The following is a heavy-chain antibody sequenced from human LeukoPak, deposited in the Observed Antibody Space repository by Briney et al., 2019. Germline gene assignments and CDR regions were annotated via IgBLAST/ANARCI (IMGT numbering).Heavy chain of an antibody. CDR1: GYTLSELS. CDR3: ATGDMATIDTDGFDI. Sequence: ASVKLSCNVSGYTLSELSKHWVRHAPGKGLEWMGGFDPEDGEPNYAQKFQGRVTMTEDTSTDTAYMQLTSLRSEDTAVYYCATGDMATIDTDGFDIWGQGTMVIVSS. D-gene: IGHD5-24*01. J-gene: IGHJ3*02. V-gene: IGHV1-24*01. CDR2: FDPEDGEP.